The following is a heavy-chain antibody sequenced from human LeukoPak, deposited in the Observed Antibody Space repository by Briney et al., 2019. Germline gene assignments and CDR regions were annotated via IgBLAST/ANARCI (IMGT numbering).Heavy chain of an antibody. CDR1: GFTFGDYA. J-gene: IGHJ5*02. Sequence: GGSLRLSCTASGFTFGDYAMSWFRQAPGKGLEWVVFIRSKAYGGTTEYAASVKGRFTISRDDSKSIAYLQMNSLKTEDTAVYYCTRARDRVVVAANRFDPWGQGTLVTVSS. V-gene: IGHV3-49*03. CDR2: IRSKAYGGTT. CDR3: TRARDRVVVAANRFDP. D-gene: IGHD2-15*01.